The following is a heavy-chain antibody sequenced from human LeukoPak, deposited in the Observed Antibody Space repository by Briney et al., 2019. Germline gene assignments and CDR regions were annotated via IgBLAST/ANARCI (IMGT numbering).Heavy chain of an antibody. V-gene: IGHV4-34*01. J-gene: IGHJ5*02. Sequence: TSETLSLTYAVYGGSFSGYYWSWIRQPPGKGLEWIGEINHSGSTNYNPSLKSRVTISVDTSKNQFSLKLSSVTAADTAVYYCARGKGGRAAAGHWFDPWGQGTLVTVSS. CDR2: INHSGST. CDR3: ARGKGGRAAAGHWFDP. D-gene: IGHD6-13*01. CDR1: GGSFSGYY.